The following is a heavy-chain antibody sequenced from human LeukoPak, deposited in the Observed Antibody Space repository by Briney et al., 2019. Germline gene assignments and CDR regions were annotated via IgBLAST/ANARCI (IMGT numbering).Heavy chain of an antibody. J-gene: IGHJ5*02. CDR2: ISGGGDGT. V-gene: IGHV3-23*01. CDR1: GFTFSSYA. Sequence: TGGSLRLSCAASGFTFSSYAMTWVRQTPGMGLEWVSAISGGGDGTYYADSVKGRFTISRDNSKNTLYLQMNSLRAEDTAVYYCAKNRDIVVVVAREDWNWFDPWGQGTLVTVSS. D-gene: IGHD2-15*01. CDR3: AKNRDIVVVVAREDWNWFDP.